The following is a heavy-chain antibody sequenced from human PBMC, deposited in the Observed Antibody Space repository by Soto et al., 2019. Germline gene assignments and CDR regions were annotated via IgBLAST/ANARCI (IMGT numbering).Heavy chain of an antibody. CDR3: STDSPFTIFGVVTPYYFDY. J-gene: IGHJ4*02. V-gene: IGHV3-48*01. Sequence: EVQLVESGGGLVQPGGSLRLSCAASGFTFSSYSMNWVRQAPGKGLEWVSYISSSSSTIYYEDSVKGRFTIYRDTAKNSLYLQMNSLRASDTAVYYCSTDSPFTIFGVVTPYYFDYWGQGTLVTVSS. D-gene: IGHD3-3*01. CDR1: GFTFSSYS. CDR2: ISSSSSTI.